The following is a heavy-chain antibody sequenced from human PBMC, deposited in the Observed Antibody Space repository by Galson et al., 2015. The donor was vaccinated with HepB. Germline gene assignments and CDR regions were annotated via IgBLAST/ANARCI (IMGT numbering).Heavy chain of an antibody. D-gene: IGHD5-12*01. J-gene: IGHJ5*02. Sequence: TLSLTCSVSGGPISSGGYYWSWIRQHPGKGLEWIGYIYYSGSTYYHPSLKSRVTMSVDTSKNQFSLNLSSVTAADTAVYYCARRSRSQVATIRGNWFDPWGQGTLVTVSS. CDR1: GGPISSGGYY. CDR2: IYYSGST. V-gene: IGHV4-31*03. CDR3: ARRSRSQVATIRGNWFDP.